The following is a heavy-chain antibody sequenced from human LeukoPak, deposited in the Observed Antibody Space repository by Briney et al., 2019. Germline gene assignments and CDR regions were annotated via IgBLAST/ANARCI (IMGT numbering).Heavy chain of an antibody. D-gene: IGHD6-6*01. Sequence: GGSLRLSCAASGFTFSSYAMSWVRQAPGKGLEWVSAISGSGGSTYYADSVKGRFTISRDNSKNTLYLQMNSLRAEDTAVYYCAKGGFSSGAYYYYMDVWGKGTTVTVSS. J-gene: IGHJ6*03. CDR1: GFTFSSYA. CDR2: ISGSGGST. CDR3: AKGGFSSGAYYYYMDV. V-gene: IGHV3-23*01.